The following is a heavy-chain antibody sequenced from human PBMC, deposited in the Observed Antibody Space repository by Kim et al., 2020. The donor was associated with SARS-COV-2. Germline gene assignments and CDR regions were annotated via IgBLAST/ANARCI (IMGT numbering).Heavy chain of an antibody. Sequence: SGPTLVKPTQTLTLTCTFSGFSLNTSAVAVGWIRQPPGKALEWLALIYWDDDKRYSPSLKSRLTITKDTSKNQVVLTMTNMDPVDTATYYCAHRYCSGGRCYSGFGYWGQGTLVTVSS. J-gene: IGHJ4*02. CDR3: AHRYCSGGRCYSGFGY. CDR2: IYWDDDK. V-gene: IGHV2-5*02. D-gene: IGHD2-15*01. CDR1: GFSLNTSAVA.